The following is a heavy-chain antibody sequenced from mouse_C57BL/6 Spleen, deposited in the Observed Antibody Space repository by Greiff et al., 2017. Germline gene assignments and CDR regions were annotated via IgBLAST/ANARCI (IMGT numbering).Heavy chain of an antibody. CDR1: GFTFSSYA. Sequence: EVKLVESGEGLVKPGGSLKLSCAASGFTFSSYAMSWVRQTPEKRLEWVAYFSSGGDYIYYADTVKGRFTISRDNARNTLYLQMSRLKSEDTAMYYWTRGGTGGYFDVWGTGTTVTVTS. D-gene: IGHD4-1*01. J-gene: IGHJ1*03. V-gene: IGHV5-9-1*02. CDR2: FSSGGDYI. CDR3: TRGGTGGYFDV.